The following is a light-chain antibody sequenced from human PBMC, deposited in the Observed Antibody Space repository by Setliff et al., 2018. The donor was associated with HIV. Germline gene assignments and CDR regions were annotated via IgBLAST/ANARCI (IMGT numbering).Light chain of an antibody. Sequence: QSALAQPRSVSGSPGQSATISCTGTTSDVGGYNFVSWHQHHPGKAPKLMIYDVIKRPSGVPDRFSGSKSGNTASLTISGLQAEDEADYYCCSYAGSHTFVFGTGTKVTVL. J-gene: IGLJ1*01. CDR1: TSDVGGYNF. CDR3: CSYAGSHTFV. CDR2: DVI. V-gene: IGLV2-11*01.